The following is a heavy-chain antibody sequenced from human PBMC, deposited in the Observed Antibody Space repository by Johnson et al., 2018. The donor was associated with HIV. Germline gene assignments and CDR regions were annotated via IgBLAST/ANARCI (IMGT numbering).Heavy chain of an antibody. CDR2: ISYDGSNR. CDR3: ARQTLSAFDI. CDR1: GFTFSSYV. J-gene: IGHJ3*02. V-gene: IGHV3-30-3*01. Sequence: QVHLVESGGGVVQPGRSLRLSCAASGFTFSSYVMHWVRQAPGKGLEWVALISYDGSNRYYVDSVKGRFTISRDNSKNTLYLQMNSLRAEDTAVYYCARQTLSAFDIWGQGTMVTVSS.